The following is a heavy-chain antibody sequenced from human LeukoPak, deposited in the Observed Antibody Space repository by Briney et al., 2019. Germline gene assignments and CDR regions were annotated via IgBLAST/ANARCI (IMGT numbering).Heavy chain of an antibody. V-gene: IGHV3-33*06. CDR2: IWYDGSNK. J-gene: IGHJ6*03. Sequence: GGSLRLSCAASGFTFSSYGMHWVRQAPGKGLEWVAVIWYDGSNKYYADSVKGRFTISRDNSKNTLYPQMNSLRAEDTAVYYCAKETRASSWAQGVYYMDVWGKGTTVTVSS. CDR1: GFTFSSYG. D-gene: IGHD6-13*01. CDR3: AKETRASSWAQGVYYMDV.